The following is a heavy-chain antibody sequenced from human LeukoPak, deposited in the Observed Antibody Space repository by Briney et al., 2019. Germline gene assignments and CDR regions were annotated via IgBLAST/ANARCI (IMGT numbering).Heavy chain of an antibody. J-gene: IGHJ4*02. D-gene: IGHD1-26*01. CDR1: GYTFTSYG. CDR3: AREVVGSYYYFDY. Sequence: GASVKGSCPGSGYTFTSYGISWVRQGPGQGREWMGWIRAYNGNTNYAQKLQGRVTMTTDTSTSTAYMERRSLRSDDTAVYYCAREVVGSYYYFDYWGQGTLVTVSS. V-gene: IGHV1-18*01. CDR2: IRAYNGNT.